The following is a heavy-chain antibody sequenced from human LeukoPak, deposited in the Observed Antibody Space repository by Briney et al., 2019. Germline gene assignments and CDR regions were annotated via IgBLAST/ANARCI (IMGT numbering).Heavy chain of an antibody. D-gene: IGHD3-10*01. CDR3: AKAYYYGSGSYYVAFDC. V-gene: IGHV3-23*01. Sequence: GGPLRLSCAASGFTFSNYAMTWVRQAPGGGLEWVSSLSGRGDNTFYADSVKGRFTISRDNSENTLHLQMNSLRAEDTAVYYCAKAYYYGSGSYYVAFDCWGQGTLVTVSS. J-gene: IGHJ4*02. CDR2: LSGRGDNT. CDR1: GFTFSNYA.